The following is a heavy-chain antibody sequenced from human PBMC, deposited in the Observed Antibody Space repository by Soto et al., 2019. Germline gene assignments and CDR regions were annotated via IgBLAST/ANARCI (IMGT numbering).Heavy chain of an antibody. CDR1: GFTFGSYW. V-gene: IGHV3-74*01. Sequence: PRLSCAASGFTFGSYWMNWVRQAPGKGLVWVSRIDSDGSSTTYADSVKGRFTTSRDNAKNTLYLQMSSLRVEDTAVYYCARGRPYGMDVWGQGTPVTVYS. J-gene: IGHJ6*02. CDR3: ARGRPYGMDV. CDR2: IDSDGSST.